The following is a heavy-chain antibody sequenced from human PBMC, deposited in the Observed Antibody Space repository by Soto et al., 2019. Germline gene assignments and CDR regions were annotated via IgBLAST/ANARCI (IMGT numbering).Heavy chain of an antibody. CDR2: ISTYNDNI. CDR3: ARIAVADTSHFDY. V-gene: IGHV1-18*01. D-gene: IGHD6-19*01. CDR1: GYTFTSYG. Sequence: QVQLVQSGAEVKKPGAAVKVSCKASGYTFTSYGISWVRQAPGQRLGWMGWISTYNDNINYAQELEDRVTLTTDASTSTAYMELRSLRSDDTAMYYCARIAVADTSHFDYWGQGTLVTVSS. J-gene: IGHJ4*02.